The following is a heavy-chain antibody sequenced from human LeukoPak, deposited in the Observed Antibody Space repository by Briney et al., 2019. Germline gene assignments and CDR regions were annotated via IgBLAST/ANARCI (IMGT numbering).Heavy chain of an antibody. CDR3: VRGYSSSGLDY. V-gene: IGHV3-48*01. CDR2: ITSGSGTT. Sequence: GGSLNLSCAASGFTFSSYSMNWVRQAPGKGLEWVSYITSGSGTTYYADSVKGRFTVSRDNAKNSLYLQMNSLRAEDTAVYYCVRGYSSSGLDYWGQGTLVTVSS. CDR1: GFTFSSYS. D-gene: IGHD6-6*01. J-gene: IGHJ4*02.